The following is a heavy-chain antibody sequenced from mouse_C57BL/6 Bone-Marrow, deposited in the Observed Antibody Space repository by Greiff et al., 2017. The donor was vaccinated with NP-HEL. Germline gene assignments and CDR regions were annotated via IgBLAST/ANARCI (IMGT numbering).Heavy chain of an antibody. CDR3: ARSLNRAY. V-gene: IGHV1-59*01. CDR2: IDPSDSYT. D-gene: IGHD6-2*01. CDR1: GYTFTSYW. Sequence: QVQLQQPGAELVRPGTSVKLSCKASGYTFTSYWMHWVKQRPGQGLEWIGVIDPSDSYTNYNQKFKGKATLTVDTSSSTAYMQLSSLTSEDSAVYYCARSLNRAYWGQGTLVTVSA. J-gene: IGHJ3*01.